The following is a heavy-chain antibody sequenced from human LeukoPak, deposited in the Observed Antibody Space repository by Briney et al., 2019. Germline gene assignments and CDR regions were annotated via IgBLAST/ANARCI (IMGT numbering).Heavy chain of an antibody. J-gene: IGHJ4*02. CDR2: ISGSGGST. V-gene: IGHV3-23*01. D-gene: IGHD6-6*01. Sequence: GGSLRLSCAASGFTFSSYAMSWVRQAPGKGLEWVSAISGSGGSTYYADSVKGRFTISRDNSKNTLYLQMNSLRAEDTAVCYCAKLAGPYSSSSGFDYWGQGTLVTVSS. CDR3: AKLAGPYSSSSGFDY. CDR1: GFTFSSYA.